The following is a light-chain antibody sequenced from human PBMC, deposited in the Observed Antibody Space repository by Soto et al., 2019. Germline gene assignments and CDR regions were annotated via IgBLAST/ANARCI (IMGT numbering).Light chain of an antibody. CDR3: AALYGSLSAWV. V-gene: IGLV1-47*01. Sequence: QSVLTQPPSASGTPGQRVTITCSGSSSNIGSKYVYWYQQLPGTAPKLLIYRNDQRPSGVPDRFSGSKSGTSASLAISGLLSEDEADYYCAALYGSLSAWVFGGGTKVTVL. J-gene: IGLJ3*02. CDR1: SSNIGSKY. CDR2: RND.